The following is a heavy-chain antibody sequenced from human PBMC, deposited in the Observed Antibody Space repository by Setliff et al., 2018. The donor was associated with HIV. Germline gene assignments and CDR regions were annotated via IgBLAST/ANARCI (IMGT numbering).Heavy chain of an antibody. CDR1: GFTFTSYW. CDR3: AKDRYYDSSGSPFDY. D-gene: IGHD3-22*01. Sequence: GGSLRLSCAASGFTFTSYWMIWVRQAPGKGPEWVAFIRFDGSNTYYADSVKGRFTISRDNSKNTLYLRMNSLRAEDTAVYYCAKDRYYDSSGSPFDYWGQGTLVTVSS. J-gene: IGHJ4*02. CDR2: IRFDGSNT. V-gene: IGHV3-30*02.